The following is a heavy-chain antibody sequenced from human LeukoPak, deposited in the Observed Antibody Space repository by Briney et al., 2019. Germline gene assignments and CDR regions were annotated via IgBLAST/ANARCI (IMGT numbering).Heavy chain of an antibody. V-gene: IGHV1-8*02. CDR2: INPNSGNT. D-gene: IGHD2-15*01. Sequence: ASVKVSCKASGYTFTGYYMHWVRQAPGQGLEWMGWINPNSGNTGYAQKFQGRVTMTRNTSISTAYMELSSLRSEDTAVYYRARAGRNWGQGTLVTVSS. CDR3: ARAGRN. CDR1: GYTFTGYY. J-gene: IGHJ4*02.